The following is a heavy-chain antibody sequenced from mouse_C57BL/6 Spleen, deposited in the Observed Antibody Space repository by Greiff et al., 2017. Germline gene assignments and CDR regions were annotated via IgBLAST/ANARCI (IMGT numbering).Heavy chain of an antibody. J-gene: IGHJ4*01. CDR3: ARRYDYDAMDY. Sequence: QLQQPGAELVKPGASVKMSCKASGYTFTSYWITWVKQRPGQGLEWIGDIYPGSGSTNYNEKCKSKATLTVDTSSSTAYMQLSSLTSEDSAVYYCARRYDYDAMDYWGQGTSVTVSS. V-gene: IGHV1-55*01. CDR2: IYPGSGST. CDR1: GYTFTSYW.